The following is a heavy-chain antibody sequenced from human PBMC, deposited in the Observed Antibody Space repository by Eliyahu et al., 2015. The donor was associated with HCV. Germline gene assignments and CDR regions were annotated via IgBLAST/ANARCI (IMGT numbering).Heavy chain of an antibody. CDR3: ARGGVRGVISRSHYYIMDV. V-gene: IGHV4-34*01. D-gene: IGHD3-10*01. Sequence: QVQLQQWGAGLLKPSETLSLTCAVYDGPFSGYYWSWIRQPPGKGLEWIGEINHSGSTDYNPSLKSRVTISVDTSKNQFSLKLISVTAADTAVYYCARGGVRGVISRSHYYIMDVWGQGTTVTVSS. J-gene: IGHJ6*02. CDR1: DGPFSGYY. CDR2: INHSGST.